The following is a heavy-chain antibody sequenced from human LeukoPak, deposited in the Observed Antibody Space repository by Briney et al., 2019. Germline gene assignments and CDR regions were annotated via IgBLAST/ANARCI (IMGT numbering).Heavy chain of an antibody. V-gene: IGHV1-69*05. D-gene: IGHD1-26*01. Sequence: SLPVSCHASARTLRTHPLSPLRHPPGHALDSPPGIIPIFGTANYAQKFQGRVTITTDESTSTAYMELSSLGSEDTAVYYCARVVREPLSWWFDPWGQGTLVTVSS. CDR1: ARTLRTHP. CDR3: ARVVREPLSWWFDP. J-gene: IGHJ5*02. CDR2: IIPIFGTA.